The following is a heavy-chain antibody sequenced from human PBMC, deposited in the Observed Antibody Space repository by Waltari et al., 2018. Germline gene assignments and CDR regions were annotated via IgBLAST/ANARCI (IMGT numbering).Heavy chain of an antibody. J-gene: IGHJ3*02. V-gene: IGHV3-48*04. Sequence: EVQLVESGGGLAQPGGSLRLSCAASGFTFSSYSVNWVRQAPGKGLECVSYISAGSGNKRYADSVEGRFSISRDNTRNSLSLQMNSLRVEDTAVYYCVRDHRFAFDNWGQGTVVSVSS. CDR2: ISAGSGNK. CDR3: VRDHRFAFDN. CDR1: GFTFSSYS.